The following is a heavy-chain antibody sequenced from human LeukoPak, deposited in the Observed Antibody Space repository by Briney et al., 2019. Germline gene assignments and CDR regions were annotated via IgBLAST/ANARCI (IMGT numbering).Heavy chain of an antibody. CDR1: GYTFTDYY. D-gene: IGHD3-10*01. V-gene: IGHV1-2*02. Sequence: ASVKVSCKASGYTFTDYYMHWVRQAPGQGLEWMGWLNPNSGATKYAQKIQGRVTMTRDTSISTAYMELSSLTSDDTAVFFCARSRGAAGDWFDAWGQGTLVTVSS. CDR2: LNPNSGAT. J-gene: IGHJ5*02. CDR3: ARSRGAAGDWFDA.